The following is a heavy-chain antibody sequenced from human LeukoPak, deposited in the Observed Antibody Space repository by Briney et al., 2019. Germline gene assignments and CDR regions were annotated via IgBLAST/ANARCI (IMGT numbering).Heavy chain of an antibody. CDR2: MSPDGNKK. Sequence: PGGSLRLSCAASGFTFSDYNMHWVRQAPGKGLDWVALMSPDGNKKYYADSVKGRFTISRDNSKNTVDLQMNGLRDEDTAVYYCARSRVTDYWGQGTLVTVSS. D-gene: IGHD2-21*02. J-gene: IGHJ4*02. CDR3: ARSRVTDY. CDR1: GFTFSDYN. V-gene: IGHV3-30-3*01.